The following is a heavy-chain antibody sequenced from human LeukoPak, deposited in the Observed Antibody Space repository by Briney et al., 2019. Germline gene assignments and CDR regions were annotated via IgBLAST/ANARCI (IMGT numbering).Heavy chain of an antibody. Sequence: PSETLSLTCAVSGGSISSGGYSWSWIRQPPGKGLEWIGYIYHSGSTYYNPSLKSRVTISVDRSKNQFSLKLSSVTAADTAVYYCARGYCSSTSCYHYYYYMDVWGKGTTVTVSS. V-gene: IGHV4-30-2*01. CDR2: IYHSGST. J-gene: IGHJ6*03. D-gene: IGHD2-2*01. CDR3: ARGYCSSTSCYHYYYYMDV. CDR1: GGSISSGGYS.